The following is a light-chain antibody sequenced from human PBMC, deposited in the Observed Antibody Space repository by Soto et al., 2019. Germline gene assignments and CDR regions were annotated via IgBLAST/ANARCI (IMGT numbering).Light chain of an antibody. CDR1: SGHSSYA. J-gene: IGLJ1*01. CDR2: LNSDGSH. Sequence: QSVLTQSPSASASLGASVKLTCTLSSGHSSYAIACHQQQPEKGPRYLMKLNSDGSHSKGDGIPDRFSGSSSGAERYLTISSLQSEDEADYYCQTWGTGIPYVFGTGTKLTVL. CDR3: QTWGTGIPYV. V-gene: IGLV4-69*01.